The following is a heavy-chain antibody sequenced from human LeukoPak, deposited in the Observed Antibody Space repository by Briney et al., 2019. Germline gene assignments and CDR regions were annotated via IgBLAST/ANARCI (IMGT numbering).Heavy chain of an antibody. V-gene: IGHV3-23*01. J-gene: IGHJ4*02. CDR2: ISASGDST. D-gene: IGHD2-15*01. CDR3: AKGGIVVVVAATHFDY. CDR1: GFTFRSYA. Sequence: PGGSLRLSCAASGFTFRSYAMSWVRQAPGKGLEWVSIISASGDSTDYADSVRGRFTISRDNSKNTLFVQMNSLRAEDTAVYYCAKGGIVVVVAATHFDYWGQGTLVTVSS.